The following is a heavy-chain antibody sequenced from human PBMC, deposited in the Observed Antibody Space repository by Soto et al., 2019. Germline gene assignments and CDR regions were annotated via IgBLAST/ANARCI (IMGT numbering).Heavy chain of an antibody. V-gene: IGHV3-23*01. CDR3: AKGPSLVVARLYYFDY. CDR2: ISGSGGST. Sequence: QTGGSLRLSCADSGCTFSSYSMSWVRQAPGKGLEWVSAISGSGGSTYYADSVKGRFTISRDNSKNTLYLQMNRLRAEDTAVYYCAKGPSLVVARLYYFDYWGQGTLVTVSS. J-gene: IGHJ4*02. D-gene: IGHD5-12*01. CDR1: GCTFSSYS.